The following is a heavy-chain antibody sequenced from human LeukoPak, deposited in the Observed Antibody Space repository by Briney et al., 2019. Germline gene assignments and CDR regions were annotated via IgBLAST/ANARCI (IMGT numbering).Heavy chain of an antibody. CDR3: ARDAQIYDYVWGSYRPDAFDI. V-gene: IGHV1-18*01. J-gene: IGHJ3*02. CDR2: ISAYNGNT. Sequence: ASVKVSCKASGYSSTNYGISWVRQAPGQGLEWMGWISAYNGNTNYAQKLQGRVTMTTDTSTSTAYMELRSLRSDDTAVYYCARDAQIYDYVWGSYRPDAFDIWGQGTMVTVSS. CDR1: GYSSTNYG. D-gene: IGHD3-16*02.